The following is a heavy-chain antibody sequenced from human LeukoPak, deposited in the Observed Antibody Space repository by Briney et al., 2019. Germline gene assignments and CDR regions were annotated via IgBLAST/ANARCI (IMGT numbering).Heavy chain of an antibody. Sequence: RGSLRLSCAVSGFTVSSNYMSWVRQAPGKGLEWVSFIYSGGSTYYADSVKGRFTISRDNSKNTLYLQMNSLRAEDTAVYYCARAMTDWGQGTLVTVSS. D-gene: IGHD2-21*02. CDR2: IYSGGST. V-gene: IGHV3-53*01. CDR1: GFTVSSNY. CDR3: ARAMTD. J-gene: IGHJ4*02.